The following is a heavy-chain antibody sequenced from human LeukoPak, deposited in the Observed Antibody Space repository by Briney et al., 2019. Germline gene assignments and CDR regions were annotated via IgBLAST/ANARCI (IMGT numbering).Heavy chain of an antibody. Sequence: GASVKVSCKASGGTFSSYAISWVRQAPGQGLEWMGGIIPIFDTTNYVQKFQGRVTITTDESTSTAYMELSSLRSEDTAVYYCARSEGYCSGGSCYANWFDPWGQGTLVTVSS. CDR2: IIPIFDTT. D-gene: IGHD2-15*01. J-gene: IGHJ5*02. V-gene: IGHV1-69*05. CDR1: GGTFSSYA. CDR3: ARSEGYCSGGSCYANWFDP.